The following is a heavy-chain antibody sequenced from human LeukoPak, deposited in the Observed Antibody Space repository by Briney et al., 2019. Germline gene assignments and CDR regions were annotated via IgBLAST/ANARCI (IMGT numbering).Heavy chain of an antibody. D-gene: IGHD3-3*01. CDR3: AKDATYYDFWSCMDV. CDR1: GFTFSSYS. V-gene: IGHV3-21*01. CDR2: ISSSSYI. J-gene: IGHJ6*04. Sequence: PGGSLILSCAASGFTFSSYSMNWVRQAPGKGLEWVSSISSSSYIYYADSVKGRFTISRDNAKNSLYLQMNSLRAEDTAVYYCAKDATYYDFWSCMDVWGKGTTVTVSS.